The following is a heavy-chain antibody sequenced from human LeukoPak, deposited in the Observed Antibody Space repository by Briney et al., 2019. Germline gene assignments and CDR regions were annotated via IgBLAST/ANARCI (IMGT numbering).Heavy chain of an antibody. D-gene: IGHD1-20*01. J-gene: IGHJ3*02. Sequence: ASVKVSCKASGYTFTSYAMHWVRQAPGQRLEWMGWINAGNGNTKYSQKFQGRVTITRDTSASTAYMELSSLRSEDTAVYCCARSPILTGTTLGYAFDIWGQGTMVTVSS. CDR1: GYTFTSYA. V-gene: IGHV1-3*01. CDR3: ARSPILTGTTLGYAFDI. CDR2: INAGNGNT.